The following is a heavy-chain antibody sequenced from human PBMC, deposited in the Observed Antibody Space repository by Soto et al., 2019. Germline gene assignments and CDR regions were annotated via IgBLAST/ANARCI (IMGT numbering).Heavy chain of an antibody. V-gene: IGHV4-4*08. CDR2: VYTPDYT. CDR1: GASIRNYY. D-gene: IGHD3-10*01. J-gene: IGHJ6*02. Sequence: QMQLLESGPGLVKPSETLSLTCSVSGASIRNYYWHWVRQLPGKGLEWIGYVYTPDYTRYNSSLKSRVTISVDTSKSQFSLRLNSVTAADTAVHYCASSAGHPGDFFYYNGMDVWGQGTTVTVSS. CDR3: ASSAGHPGDFFYYNGMDV.